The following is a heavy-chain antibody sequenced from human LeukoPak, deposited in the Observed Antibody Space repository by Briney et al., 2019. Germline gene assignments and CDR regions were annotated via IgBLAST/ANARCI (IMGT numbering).Heavy chain of an antibody. V-gene: IGHV7-4-1*02. CDR2: INTNTGNP. J-gene: IGHJ4*02. D-gene: IGHD3-22*01. CDR1: GYTFTSYA. CDR3: ARDLHGYRGNDY. Sequence: ASVKVSCKASGYTFTSYAMNWVRQAPGQGLEWMGWINTNTGNPTYAQGFTGRFVSSLDTSVGTAYLQISSLKAEDTAVYYCARDLHGYRGNDYWGQGTLVTVSS.